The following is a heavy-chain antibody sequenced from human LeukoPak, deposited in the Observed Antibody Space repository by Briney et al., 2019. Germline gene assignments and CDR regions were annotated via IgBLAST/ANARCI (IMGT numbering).Heavy chain of an antibody. Sequence: ASVKVSCKVSGYTLTELSMHWVRQAPGKGLEWMGGFDPEDGETIYAQKFQGRVTMTEDTSTDTAYMELSSLRSEDTAVYYCARDLGYYDSSGYYYNYFDYWGQGTLVTVSS. CDR2: FDPEDGET. CDR1: GYTLTELS. D-gene: IGHD3-22*01. CDR3: ARDLGYYDSSGYYYNYFDY. V-gene: IGHV1-24*01. J-gene: IGHJ4*02.